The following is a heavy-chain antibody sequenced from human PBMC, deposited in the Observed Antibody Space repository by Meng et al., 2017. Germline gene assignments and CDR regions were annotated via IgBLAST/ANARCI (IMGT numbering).Heavy chain of an antibody. V-gene: IGHV3-53*01. CDR2: IYSGGST. D-gene: IGHD3-10*01. J-gene: IGHJ4*02. Sequence: GESLKISCAASGFTVSSNYMSWVRQAPGEGLEWVSVIYSGGSTYYADSVKGRFTISRDNSKNTLYLKMNSLRAEDTAVYYCAREMRGNMGRDYWGQGTLVTVSS. CDR3: AREMRGNMGRDY. CDR1: GFTVSSNY.